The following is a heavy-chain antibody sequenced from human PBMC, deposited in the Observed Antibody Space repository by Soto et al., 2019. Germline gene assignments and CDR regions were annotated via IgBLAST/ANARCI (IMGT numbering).Heavy chain of an antibody. J-gene: IGHJ6*02. D-gene: IGHD6-19*01. CDR2: IYTSGST. CDR3: ARDIAVAGERYYYYGMDV. V-gene: IGHV4-4*07. Sequence: QVQLQESGPGLVKPSETLSLTCTVSGGSISSYYWSWIRQPAGKGLEWIGRIYTSGSTNYNPSLMSRVTMSVDTSKNQFSLKLSSVTAADTAVYYCARDIAVAGERYYYYGMDVWGQGTTVTVSS. CDR1: GGSISSYY.